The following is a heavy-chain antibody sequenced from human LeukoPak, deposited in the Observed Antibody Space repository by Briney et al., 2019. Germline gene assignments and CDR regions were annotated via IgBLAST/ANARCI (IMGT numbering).Heavy chain of an antibody. CDR1: GFTFSSYG. CDR2: IWYDGSNK. D-gene: IGHD1-26*01. Sequence: GGSLRLPCAASGFTFSSYGMHWVRQAPGKGLEWVAVIWYDGSNKYYADSVKGRFTISRDNSKNTLYLQMNSLRAEDTAVYYCARDSAYSGSYLEYWGQGTLVTVSS. CDR3: ARDSAYSGSYLEY. J-gene: IGHJ4*02. V-gene: IGHV3-33*01.